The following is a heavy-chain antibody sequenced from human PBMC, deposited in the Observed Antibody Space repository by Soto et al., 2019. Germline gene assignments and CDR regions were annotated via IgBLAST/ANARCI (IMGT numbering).Heavy chain of an antibody. CDR1: GFTVSSNY. CDR3: ASSGSYVFLVQFDY. CDR2: IYSGGST. D-gene: IGHD1-26*01. J-gene: IGHJ4*02. V-gene: IGHV3-53*01. Sequence: PGGSLRLSCAASGFTVSSNYMSWVRQAPGKGLEWVSVIYSGGSTYYADSVKGRFIISRDNSKNTLYLQMNSLRAEDTAVYYCASSGSYVFLVQFDYWGQGTLVTVSS.